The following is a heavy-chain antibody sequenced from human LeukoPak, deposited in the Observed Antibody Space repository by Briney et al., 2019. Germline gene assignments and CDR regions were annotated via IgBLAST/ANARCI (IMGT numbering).Heavy chain of an antibody. J-gene: IGHJ5*02. Sequence: SETLSLTRTMSGGSIINYYWTWVRQPPGKGLEWIGYVSNGGKSNYNPSLRSRVTLSVDTFKNQISLQLRFVTTADTAVYYCTKGYGNVVGWFDPWGQGTPVTVSS. CDR1: GGSIINYY. CDR3: TKGYGNVVGWFDP. D-gene: IGHD1-26*01. CDR2: VSNGGKS. V-gene: IGHV4-59*01.